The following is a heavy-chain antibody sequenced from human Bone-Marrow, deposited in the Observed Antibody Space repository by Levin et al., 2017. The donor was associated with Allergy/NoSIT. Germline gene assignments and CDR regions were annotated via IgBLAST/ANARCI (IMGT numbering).Heavy chain of an antibody. CDR1: GFSLTSSGVC. J-gene: IGHJ4*02. CDR3: ARIVIGDSSGYYSPFDY. D-gene: IGHD3-22*01. Sequence: SGPTLVKPTQTLTLTCTFSGFSLTSSGVCVSWIRQPPGKAPEWLALIAWDDDTYYTSSLRTRLTVSKDTSKNQVVLTMTNMDPVDTATYYCARIVIGDSSGYYSPFDYWGRGVLVTVSS. V-gene: IGHV2-70*01. CDR2: IAWDDDT.